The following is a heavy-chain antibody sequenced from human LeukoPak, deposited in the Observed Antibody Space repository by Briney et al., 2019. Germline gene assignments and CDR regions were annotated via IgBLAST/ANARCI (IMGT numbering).Heavy chain of an antibody. CDR1: GFTFSGSA. V-gene: IGHV3-73*01. CDR3: SGSYVYNWFDP. D-gene: IGHD3-10*01. J-gene: IGHJ5*02. Sequence: GGSLRLSCAASGFTFSGSAMHWVRQASGKGLEWVGRIRSEANSYATAYAASVKGRFTISRDDSKNTAYLQMNSLKTEDTAVYYCSGSYVYNWFDPWGQGTLVTVSS. CDR2: IRSEANSYAT.